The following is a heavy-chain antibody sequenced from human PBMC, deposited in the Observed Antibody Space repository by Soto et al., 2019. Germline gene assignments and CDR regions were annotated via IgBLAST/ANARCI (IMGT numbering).Heavy chain of an antibody. D-gene: IGHD3-9*01. CDR3: ARLPNYDILTGYGGIHYYYGMDV. V-gene: IGHV1-3*01. Sequence: GASVKVSCKASGYTFTSYAMHWVRQAPGQRLEWMGWINAGNGNTKYSQKFQGRVTITRDTSASTAYMELSSLRSEDTAVYYCARLPNYDILTGYGGIHYYYGMDVWGQGTTVTVSS. CDR1: GYTFTSYA. J-gene: IGHJ6*02. CDR2: INAGNGNT.